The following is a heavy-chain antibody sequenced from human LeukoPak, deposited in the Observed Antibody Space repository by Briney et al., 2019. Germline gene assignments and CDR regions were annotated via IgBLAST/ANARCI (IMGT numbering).Heavy chain of an antibody. Sequence: GGSLRLSCAASGFTVSSNHMSWVRQTPGKGLEWVSILYSAGSTFYADSVKGRFTISRDNSKNTLYLQMNSLRAEDTAIYYCATSSGGYGDYDFDFWGQGTLVTVSS. V-gene: IGHV3-53*01. CDR2: LYSAGST. CDR3: ATSSGGYGDYDFDF. CDR1: GFTVSSNH. J-gene: IGHJ4*02. D-gene: IGHD4-17*01.